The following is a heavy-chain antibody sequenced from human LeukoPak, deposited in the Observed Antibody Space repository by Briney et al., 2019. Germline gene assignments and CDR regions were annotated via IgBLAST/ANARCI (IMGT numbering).Heavy chain of an antibody. CDR3: ALHQEEGVVVVAADDAFDI. CDR2: INHSGST. Sequence: PSETLSLTCAVYGGSFSGYYWSWIRQPPGKGLEWIGEINHSGSTNYIPSLKSRVTISVDTSKNQFSLKLSSVTAADTAVYYCALHQEEGVVVVAADDAFDIWGQGTMVTVSS. D-gene: IGHD2-15*01. J-gene: IGHJ3*02. V-gene: IGHV4-34*01. CDR1: GGSFSGYY.